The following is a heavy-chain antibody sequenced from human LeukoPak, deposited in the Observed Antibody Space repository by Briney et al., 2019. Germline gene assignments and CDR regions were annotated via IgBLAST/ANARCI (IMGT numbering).Heavy chain of an antibody. CDR1: GGSISSSSYY. D-gene: IGHD4-17*01. CDR3: ARPLDYGDYVWFDP. Sequence: SETLSLTCTVSGGSISSSSYYWGWIRQPPGKGLEWIGSIYYSGSTYYNPSLKSRVTISVDTSKNQFSLKLSSVTAADTAVYYCARPLDYGDYVWFDPWGQGTLVTVSS. CDR2: IYYSGST. V-gene: IGHV4-39*07. J-gene: IGHJ5*02.